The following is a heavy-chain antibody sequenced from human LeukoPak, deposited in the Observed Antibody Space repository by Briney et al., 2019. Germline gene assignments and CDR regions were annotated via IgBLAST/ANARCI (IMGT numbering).Heavy chain of an antibody. CDR1: SGSIFSTNW. CDR3: ARSPTKRVPEDY. Sequence: SGTLSLTCTVSSGSIFSTNWWSWVRQPPGKGLEWIGQIFHSGSTSYSPSLKSRVTISMDKSKNQISLRLTSVTAADTAVYYCARSPTKRVPEDYWGQGTLVTVSS. D-gene: IGHD2-2*01. V-gene: IGHV4-4*02. CDR2: IFHSGST. J-gene: IGHJ4*02.